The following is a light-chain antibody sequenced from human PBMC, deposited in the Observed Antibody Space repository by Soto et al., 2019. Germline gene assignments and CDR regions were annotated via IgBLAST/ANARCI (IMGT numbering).Light chain of an antibody. V-gene: IGLV2-8*01. CDR1: SSDVGGYNY. Sequence: QLVLTQPPSASGSPGQSVTISCTGTSSDVGGYNYVSWYQQYPGRAPKLMIYEVTKRPSGVPDRFSGSKSGNPASLTVSGLQAEDEADYYCSSYAASNNFYFVFGGGTKVTVL. CDR2: EVT. CDR3: SSYAASNNFYFV. J-gene: IGLJ3*02.